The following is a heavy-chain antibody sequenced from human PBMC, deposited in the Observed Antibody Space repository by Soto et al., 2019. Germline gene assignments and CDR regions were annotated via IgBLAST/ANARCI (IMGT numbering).Heavy chain of an antibody. CDR1: GYTFTNYG. J-gene: IGHJ4*02. Sequence: QVQVVQSGAEMKKPGASVKVSCKASGYTFTNYGISWVRQAPGQGLEWMGWISTYNGNTKYAQKLQGRVTMTTDTSTSTAYMELRSLRSDDTAVFYCAREMVRGVGSDYWGQGTLVTVSS. CDR2: ISTYNGNT. V-gene: IGHV1-18*01. D-gene: IGHD3-10*01. CDR3: AREMVRGVGSDY.